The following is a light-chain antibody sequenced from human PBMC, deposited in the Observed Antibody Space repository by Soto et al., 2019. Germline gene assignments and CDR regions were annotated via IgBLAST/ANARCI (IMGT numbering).Light chain of an antibody. Sequence: EILLMQSPVTLSLSPGERATLSCRASQSINSNYFAWYQQKPGQAPRLLFYSASSRATGIPARFSGSGSGTDFTLTISSLEPEDFAVYYCQQLTDWPPQWTFGQGTKVDIK. CDR1: QSINSNY. CDR2: SAS. J-gene: IGKJ1*01. CDR3: QQLTDWPPQWT. V-gene: IGKV3D-20*02.